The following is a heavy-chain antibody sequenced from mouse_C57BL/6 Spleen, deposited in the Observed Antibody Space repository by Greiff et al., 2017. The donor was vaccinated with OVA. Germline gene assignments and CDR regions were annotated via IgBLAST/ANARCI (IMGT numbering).Heavy chain of an antibody. Sequence: EVKLMESGGGLVKPGGSLKLSCAASGFTFSDYGMHWVRQAPEKGLEWVAYISSGSSTIYYADTVKGRFTISRDNAKNTLFLQMTSLRSEDTAMYYCAKLTGAMDYWGQGTSGTVSS. D-gene: IGHD4-1*01. CDR1: GFTFSDYG. CDR2: ISSGSSTI. CDR3: AKLTGAMDY. V-gene: IGHV5-17*01. J-gene: IGHJ4*01.